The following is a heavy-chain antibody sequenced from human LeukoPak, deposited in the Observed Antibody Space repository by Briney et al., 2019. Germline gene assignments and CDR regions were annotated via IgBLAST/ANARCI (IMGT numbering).Heavy chain of an antibody. CDR3: ARDGGQAWFDP. J-gene: IGHJ5*02. CDR1: GGSISSYY. CDR2: IYYSGST. D-gene: IGHD3-16*01. Sequence: SETLSLTCTVSGGSISSYYWSWLGQPPGKGLEWIGYIYYSGSTNYNPSLKSRVTISVDTSKNQFSLKLSSVTAADTAVYYCARDGGQAWFDPWGQGTLVTVSS. V-gene: IGHV4-59*01.